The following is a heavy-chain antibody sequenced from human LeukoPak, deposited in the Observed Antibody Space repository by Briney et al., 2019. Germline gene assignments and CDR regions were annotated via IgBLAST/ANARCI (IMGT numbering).Heavy chain of an antibody. CDR3: ARAIMITFGGVIPVTGDFDY. J-gene: IGHJ4*02. V-gene: IGHV7-4-1*02. CDR2: INTNTGNP. CDR1: GYTFTSYA. D-gene: IGHD3-16*02. Sequence: GASVTVSCKASGYTFTSYAMNWVRQAPGQGLEWMGWINTNTGNPTYAQGFTGRFVFSLDTSVSTAYLQISSLKAEDTAVYYCARAIMITFGGVIPVTGDFDYWGQGTLVTVSS.